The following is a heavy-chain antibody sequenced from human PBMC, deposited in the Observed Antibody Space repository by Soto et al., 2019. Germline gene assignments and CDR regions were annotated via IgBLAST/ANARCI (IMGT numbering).Heavy chain of an antibody. Sequence: QVQLQESGPGLVKPSETLSLTCTVSGGSVSSGSYYWSWIRQPPGKGLEWIGYIYYSGSTNYNPSLKSRVTISVDTSKNQFALKLSSVTAADTAVYYCARDTGSGNNWFDPWGQGTLVTVSS. D-gene: IGHD3-10*01. V-gene: IGHV4-61*01. CDR1: GGSVSSGSYY. J-gene: IGHJ5*02. CDR3: ARDTGSGNNWFDP. CDR2: IYYSGST.